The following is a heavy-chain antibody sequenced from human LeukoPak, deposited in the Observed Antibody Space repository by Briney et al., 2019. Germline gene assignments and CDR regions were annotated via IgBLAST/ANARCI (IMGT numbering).Heavy chain of an antibody. V-gene: IGHV5-51*01. J-gene: IGHJ4*02. CDR1: GYSFSSYW. Sequence: GESLKISCKGSGYSFSSYWIAWMRQMPGKGLEWMGIIYPADSDTTYSPSFQGQVTISADKSINTAYLQWSSLKASDTAMYYCARLDYYGSGDYWGQGTLVTVSS. CDR3: ARLDYYGSGDY. D-gene: IGHD3-10*01. CDR2: IYPADSDT.